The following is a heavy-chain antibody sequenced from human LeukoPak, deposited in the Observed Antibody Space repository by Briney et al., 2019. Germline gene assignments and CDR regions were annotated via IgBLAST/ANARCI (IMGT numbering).Heavy chain of an antibody. CDR3: AREGGSSWYIAYYFDY. D-gene: IGHD6-13*01. Sequence: PGGSLRLSCAASGFTFSSYEMNWVRQAPGKGLKWVSYISSSGSTIYYADSVKGRFTISRDNAKNSLYLQMNSLRAEDTAVYYCAREGGSSWYIAYYFDYWGQGTLVTVSS. CDR2: ISSSGSTI. J-gene: IGHJ4*02. V-gene: IGHV3-48*03. CDR1: GFTFSSYE.